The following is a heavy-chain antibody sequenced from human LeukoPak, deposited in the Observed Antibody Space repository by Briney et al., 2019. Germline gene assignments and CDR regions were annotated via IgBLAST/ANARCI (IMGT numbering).Heavy chain of an antibody. CDR1: GFTFSSYA. CDR2: ISYDGSNK. J-gene: IGHJ6*02. D-gene: IGHD3-3*01. Sequence: PGGSLRLSCAASGFTFSSYAMHWVRQAPGKGLEWVAVISYDGSNKFYADSVKGRFTISRDNSKNTLYLQMNSLRAEDTAVYYCARDITTVPDFYGMDVWGQGTTVTVSS. CDR3: ARDITTVPDFYGMDV. V-gene: IGHV3-30-3*01.